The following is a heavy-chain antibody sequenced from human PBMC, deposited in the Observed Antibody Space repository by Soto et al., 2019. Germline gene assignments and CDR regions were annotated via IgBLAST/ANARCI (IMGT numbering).Heavy chain of an antibody. J-gene: IGHJ6*03. CDR3: ARGPYCSGGSCYQQTNYYYYMDV. CDR2: IYYSGST. D-gene: IGHD2-15*01. V-gene: IGHV4-59*01. CDR1: GGSISSYY. Sequence: SETLSLTCTVSGGSISSYYWSWIRQPPGKGLEWIGYIYYSGSTNYNPSLKSRVTISVDTSKNQFSLKLSSVTAADTAVYYCARGPYCSGGSCYQQTNYYYYMDVWGKGTTVTVSS.